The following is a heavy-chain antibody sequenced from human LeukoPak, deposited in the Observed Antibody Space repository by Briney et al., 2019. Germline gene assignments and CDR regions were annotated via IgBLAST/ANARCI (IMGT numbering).Heavy chain of an antibody. V-gene: IGHV1-18*01. D-gene: IGHD3-10*01. CDR2: ISAYNGNT. CDR3: ARGVVRGVITHEVRSLDY. CDR1: GYTFTSYG. Sequence: ASVKVSCKASGYTFTSYGISWVRQAPGQGLEWMGWISAYNGNTNYAQKLQGRVTMTTDTSTSTAYMELRSLRSDDTAVYYCARGVVRGVITHEVRSLDYWGQGTLVTVSS. J-gene: IGHJ4*02.